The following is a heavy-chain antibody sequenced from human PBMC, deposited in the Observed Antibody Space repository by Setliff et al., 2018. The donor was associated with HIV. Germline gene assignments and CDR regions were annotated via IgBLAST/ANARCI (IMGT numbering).Heavy chain of an antibody. CDR1: GGSISNFY. Sequence: SETLSLTCSVSGGSISNFYWSWIRQPPWKGLEWVGHIYSTGDTNYNPSLKSRVTLSADTSKNQLSLSLTSVTAADTAVYYCARVRLTMIMMVDYFDQWGQGTLVTV. CDR3: ARVRLTMIMMVDYFDQ. D-gene: IGHD3-22*01. CDR2: IYSTGDT. J-gene: IGHJ4*02. V-gene: IGHV4-4*07.